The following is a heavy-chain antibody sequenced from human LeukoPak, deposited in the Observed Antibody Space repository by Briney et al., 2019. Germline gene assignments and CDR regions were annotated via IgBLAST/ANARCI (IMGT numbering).Heavy chain of an antibody. J-gene: IGHJ3*02. V-gene: IGHV5-51*01. CDR3: ATRNQGRDGYKSAFDI. CDR2: IYPGDSDT. CDR1: GYSFTSYW. D-gene: IGHD5-24*01. Sequence: GESLKISCKGSGYSFTSYWIGWVRQMPGKGLEWMGIIYPGDSDTRYSPSVQGQVTISADKSISTAYLQWSSLKASDTAMYYCATRNQGRDGYKSAFDIWGQGTMVTVSS.